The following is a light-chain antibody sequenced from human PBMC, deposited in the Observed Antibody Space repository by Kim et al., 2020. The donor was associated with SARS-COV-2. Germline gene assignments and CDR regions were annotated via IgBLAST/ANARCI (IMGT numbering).Light chain of an antibody. V-gene: IGKV3-20*01. Sequence: PPGERATLSCRASQSVSSSYLAWYQQKPGQAPRLLIYGASSRATGIPDRFSGSGSGTDFNLTISRLEPEDFAVYYCQQYGSSHLTFGGGTKVDIK. CDR2: GAS. CDR1: QSVSSSY. J-gene: IGKJ4*01. CDR3: QQYGSSHLT.